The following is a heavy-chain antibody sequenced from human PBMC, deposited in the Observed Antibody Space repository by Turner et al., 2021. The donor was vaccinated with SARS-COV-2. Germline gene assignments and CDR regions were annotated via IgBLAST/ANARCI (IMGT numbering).Heavy chain of an antibody. CDR2: IYSGGST. J-gene: IGHJ4*02. D-gene: IGHD2-15*01. CDR3: ARDLGGLRFDY. Sequence: EVQLLESGGGLVQPGGSLRLSCAASGFTVSSNYMSWVRQAPGKGLEWVSVIYSGGSTFYADSVKGRFTISRDNSKNTLYLQMNSLRAEDTAVYYCARDLGGLRFDYWGQGTLVTVSS. CDR1: GFTVSSNY. V-gene: IGHV3-53*01.